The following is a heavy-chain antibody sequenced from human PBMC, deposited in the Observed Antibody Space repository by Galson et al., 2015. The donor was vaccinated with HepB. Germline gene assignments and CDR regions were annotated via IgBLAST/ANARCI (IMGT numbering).Heavy chain of an antibody. CDR1: GDSVSSNSAA. Sequence: CAISGDSVSSNSAAWNWIRQSPSGGLEWLGRTDYRSKWYNDHAVSVKSRITINPDTSKNQFPLQLNSVTPEDTAVYYCARGSSRQWLVRDYAFDIWGQGTMVTVSS. CDR2: TDYRSKWYN. J-gene: IGHJ3*02. D-gene: IGHD6-19*01. V-gene: IGHV6-1*01. CDR3: ARGSSRQWLVRDYAFDI.